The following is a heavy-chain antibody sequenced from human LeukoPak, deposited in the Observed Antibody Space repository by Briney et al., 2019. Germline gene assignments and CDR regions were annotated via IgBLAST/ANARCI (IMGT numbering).Heavy chain of an antibody. CDR2: ISSSGSTI. CDR1: GFTFSSYE. CDR3: ASSRDGYNWRDFDY. Sequence: GGSLRLSCAASGFTFSSYEMNWVRQAPGKGLEWVSYISSSGSTIYYADSVKGRFTISRDNAKTSLYLQMPSLRAEDTAVYYCASSRDGYNWRDFDYWGQGTLVTVSS. D-gene: IGHD5-24*01. J-gene: IGHJ4*02. V-gene: IGHV3-48*03.